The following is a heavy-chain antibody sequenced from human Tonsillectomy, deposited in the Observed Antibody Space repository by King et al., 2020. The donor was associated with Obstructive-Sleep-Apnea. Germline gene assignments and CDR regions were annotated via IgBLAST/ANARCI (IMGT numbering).Heavy chain of an antibody. CDR1: GFTFDDYA. V-gene: IGHV3-9*01. D-gene: IGHD3-9*01. J-gene: IGHJ4*02. Sequence: VQLVESGGGLVQPGRSLRLSCAASGFTFDDYAMHWVRQAPGKGLECVSGISLNSGGIGYADSVKGRFTISRDNANNSLYLQMNSLSAEDTALYYCAKGAGFDWLLYNIDYWGQGTLVTVSS. CDR2: ISLNSGGI. CDR3: AKGAGFDWLLYNIDY.